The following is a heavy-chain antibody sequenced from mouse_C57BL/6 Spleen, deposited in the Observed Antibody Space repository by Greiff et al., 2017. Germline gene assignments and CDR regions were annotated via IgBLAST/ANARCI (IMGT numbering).Heavy chain of an antibody. Sequence: QVQLQQPGAELVMPGASVKLSCKASGYTFTSYWMHWVKQRPGQGLEWIGKIDSSDSYTNYNQKFKGKSTLTVDKSSSTAYMQLSSLTSEDSAVYYCARGRFDYWGQGTTLTVSS. V-gene: IGHV1-69*01. J-gene: IGHJ2*01. CDR2: IDSSDSYT. CDR1: GYTFTSYW. CDR3: ARGRFDY.